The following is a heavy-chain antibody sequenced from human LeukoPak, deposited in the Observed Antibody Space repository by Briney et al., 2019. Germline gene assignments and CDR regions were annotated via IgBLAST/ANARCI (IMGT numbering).Heavy chain of an antibody. J-gene: IGHJ4*02. V-gene: IGHV3-48*04. CDR3: ARDLSGAVAAIDY. CDR2: ISSSGSTI. CDR1: GFTFITYG. Sequence: GGSLRLSCAASGFTFITYGVNWVRQAPGKGLEWVSYISSSGSTIYYAGSVKGRFTISRDNAKNSLYLQMSSLRAEDTAVYYCARDLSGAVAAIDYWGQGTLVTVSS. D-gene: IGHD6-19*01.